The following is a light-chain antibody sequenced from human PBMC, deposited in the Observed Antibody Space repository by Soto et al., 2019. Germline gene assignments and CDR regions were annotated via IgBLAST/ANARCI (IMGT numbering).Light chain of an antibody. CDR2: GAS. J-gene: IGKJ1*01. V-gene: IGKV3-15*01. Sequence: IVLTQSPDTLSLSPGERATLSCRASQTVTSNLDWYQQKPGQPPRLLIYGASTRVTGIPARFSGSGSGTEFTLTISSLQSEDFALYYCQQYDKWPWTFGQGTKVDIK. CDR3: QQYDKWPWT. CDR1: QTVTSN.